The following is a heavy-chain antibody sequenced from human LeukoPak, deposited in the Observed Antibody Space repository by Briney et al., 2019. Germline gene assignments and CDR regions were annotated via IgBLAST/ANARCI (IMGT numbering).Heavy chain of an antibody. J-gene: IGHJ4*02. CDR2: IYYSGST. CDR3: ARHRGYSYGSPFDY. D-gene: IGHD5-18*01. Sequence: PSETLSLTCTVSGGSISSSSYYWGWIRQPPGKGLEWIGSIYYSGSTYYNPSLKTRITISVDTSKDQFSLKLSSVTAADTAVYYCARHRGYSYGSPFDYWGQGTLVTVSS. V-gene: IGHV4-39*01. CDR1: GGSISSSSYY.